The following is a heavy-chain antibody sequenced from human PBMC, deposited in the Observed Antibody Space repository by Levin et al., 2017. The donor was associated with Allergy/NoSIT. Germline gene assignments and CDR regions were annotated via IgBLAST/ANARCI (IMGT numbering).Heavy chain of an antibody. J-gene: IGHJ5*01. V-gene: IGHV1-2*02. CDR3: ARDKEGGDNTDTWFDS. CDR1: GYTFTDYY. D-gene: IGHD3-16*01. CDR2: INPNSGGT. Sequence: ASVKVSCKASGYTFTDYYLHWVRQAPGHGLEWMGWINPNSGGTNYAQKFQGRVTMTRDTSLSTSYMELSSLRPDDTAVYYCARDKEGGDNTDTWFDSWGPGTLVTVSS.